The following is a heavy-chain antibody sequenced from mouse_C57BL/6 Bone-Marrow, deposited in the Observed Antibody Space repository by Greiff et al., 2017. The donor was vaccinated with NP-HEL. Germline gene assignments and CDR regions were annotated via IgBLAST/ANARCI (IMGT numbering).Heavy chain of an antibody. D-gene: IGHD1-1*01. CDR2: INPYNGDT. Sequence: EVQLQQSGPELVKPGDSVKISCKASGYSFTGYFMNWVMQSHGKSLEWIGRINPYNGDTFYNQKFKGKATLTVDKSSSTAHMELRSLTSEDSAVYYCAIQLLRYWYFDVWGTGTTVTVSS. CDR3: AIQLLRYWYFDV. J-gene: IGHJ1*03. V-gene: IGHV1-20*01. CDR1: GYSFTGYF.